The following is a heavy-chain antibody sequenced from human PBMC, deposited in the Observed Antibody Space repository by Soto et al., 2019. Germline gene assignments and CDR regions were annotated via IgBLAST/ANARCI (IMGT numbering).Heavy chain of an antibody. D-gene: IGHD4-17*01. CDR1: GFTFSSYS. CDR3: ARDRAPTTVVMEGAFDI. J-gene: IGHJ3*02. Sequence: EVQLVESGGGLVKPGGSLRLSCAASGFTFSSYSMNWVRQAPGKGLEWVSSISSSSSYIYYADSVKGRFTISRDNAKNSLYLQMNSLRAEDTAVYYCARDRAPTTVVMEGAFDIWGQGTMVTVSS. V-gene: IGHV3-21*01. CDR2: ISSSSSYI.